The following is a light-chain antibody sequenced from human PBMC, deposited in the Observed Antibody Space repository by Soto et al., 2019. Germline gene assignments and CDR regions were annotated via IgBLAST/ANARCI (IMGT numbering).Light chain of an antibody. V-gene: IGKV3-20*01. CDR1: QSVSDSY. CDR3: QQYAHSPLT. J-gene: IGKJ4*01. Sequence: EIVLTQSPGTLSLSPGERATLSCRASQSVSDSYLAWYQQKPGQAPRLLIYGASSRATGIPDRFSGSGSGTDVPITISRLGHVGVVVYDCQQYAHSPLTCGGGTKVWSK. CDR2: GAS.